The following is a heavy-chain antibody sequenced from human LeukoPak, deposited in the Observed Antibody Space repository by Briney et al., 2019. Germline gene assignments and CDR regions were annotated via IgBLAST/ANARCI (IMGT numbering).Heavy chain of an antibody. Sequence: ASVKVSCKASGYTFTSYYMHWVRQAPGQGLEWMGITNPSGGSTSYAQKFQGRVTMTRDTSTSTVYMELSSLRSEDTAVYYCARDPMLPPKYCSSTSCYRPNNWFDPWGQGTLVTVSS. V-gene: IGHV1-46*03. CDR2: TNPSGGST. D-gene: IGHD2-2*01. CDR1: GYTFTSYY. CDR3: ARDPMLPPKYCSSTSCYRPNNWFDP. J-gene: IGHJ5*02.